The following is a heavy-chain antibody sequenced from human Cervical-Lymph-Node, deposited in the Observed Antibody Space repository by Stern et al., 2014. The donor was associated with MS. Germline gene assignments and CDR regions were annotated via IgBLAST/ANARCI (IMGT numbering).Heavy chain of an antibody. Sequence: DQLVESGAEVKKPGASVKVSCKASGGTFSSYAISWVRQAPGQGLEWRGGIIHFFGTENYAQKFQGRVTITADESTSTAYMELSSLRSEDTAVYYCAREKENYFDYWGQGTLVTVSS. CDR3: AREKENYFDY. CDR2: IIHFFGTE. CDR1: GGTFSSYA. V-gene: IGHV1-69*01. J-gene: IGHJ4*02.